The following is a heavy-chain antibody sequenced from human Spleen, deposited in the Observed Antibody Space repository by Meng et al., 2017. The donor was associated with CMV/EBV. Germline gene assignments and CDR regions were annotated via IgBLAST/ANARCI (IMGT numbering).Heavy chain of an antibody. CDR2: IGSSSTYI. CDR3: ARGDSSSSRSTVDY. D-gene: IGHD6-6*01. J-gene: IGHJ4*02. Sequence: SGFIFSRYSVNGVRQAPGKGLEWVSSIGSSSTYIYYADSVKGRFTISRDNAQNSLYLQMNSLRAEDTAVYYCARGDSSSSRSTVDYWGQGTLVTVSS. CDR1: GFIFSRYS. V-gene: IGHV3-21*06.